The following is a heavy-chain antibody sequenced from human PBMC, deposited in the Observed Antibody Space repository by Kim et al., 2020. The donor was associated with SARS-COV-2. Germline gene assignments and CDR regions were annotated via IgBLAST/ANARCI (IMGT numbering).Heavy chain of an antibody. V-gene: IGHV1-69*13. CDR1: GGTFSSYA. D-gene: IGHD6-13*01. CDR2: IIPIFGTA. CDR3: ARDLLREHSTKDY. Sequence: SVKVSCKASGGTFSSYAISWVRQAPGQGLEWMGGIIPIFGTANYAQKFQGRVTITADESTSTAYMELSSLRSEDTAVYYCARDLLREHSTKDYWGQGTLVTVSS. J-gene: IGHJ4*02.